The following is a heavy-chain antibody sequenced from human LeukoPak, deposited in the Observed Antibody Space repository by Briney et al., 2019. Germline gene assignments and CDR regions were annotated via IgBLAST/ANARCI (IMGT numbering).Heavy chain of an antibody. V-gene: IGHV3-64*01. CDR3: ARAKWELLPYFDY. Sequence: GGSLRPSCAASGFTFSSYAMHWVRQAPGKGLEYVSAISSNGGSTYYANSVKGRFTISRDNSKNTLYLQMGSLRAEDMAVYYCARAKWELLPYFDYWGQGTLVTVSS. CDR1: GFTFSSYA. D-gene: IGHD1-26*01. J-gene: IGHJ4*02. CDR2: ISSNGGST.